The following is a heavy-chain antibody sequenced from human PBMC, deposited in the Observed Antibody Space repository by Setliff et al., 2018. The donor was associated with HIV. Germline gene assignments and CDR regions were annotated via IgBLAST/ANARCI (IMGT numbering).Heavy chain of an antibody. CDR3: ARVVRGVTAHYFDY. CDR2: IYSGGST. CDR1: GFTFSDFE. Sequence: GSLRLSCSASGFTFSDFEMNWVRQAPGKGLEWVSVIYSGGSTYYADSVKGRFSISRDNSKNTLYLQMNSLRAEGTAVYYCARVVRGVTAHYFDYWGQGTPVTV. V-gene: IGHV3-66*01. D-gene: IGHD3-10*01. J-gene: IGHJ4*02.